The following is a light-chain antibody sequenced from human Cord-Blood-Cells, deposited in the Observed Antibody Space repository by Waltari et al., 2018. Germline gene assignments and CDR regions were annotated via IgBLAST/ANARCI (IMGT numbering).Light chain of an antibody. CDR1: SGSVSTSSS. CDR3: VLYMGSGISV. V-gene: IGLV8-61*01. CDR2: STN. Sequence: QTVVTQEPSFSVLPGGPVTLTCGLSSGSVSTSSSPSWYQPTPGQAPRTLIYSTNTRSSGVPDRFSGSILGNKAALTITGAQADDESDYYCVLYMGSGISVFGGGTKLTVL. J-gene: IGLJ2*01.